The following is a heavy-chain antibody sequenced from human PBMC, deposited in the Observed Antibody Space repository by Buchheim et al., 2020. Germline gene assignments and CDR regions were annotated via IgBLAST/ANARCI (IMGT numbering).Heavy chain of an antibody. V-gene: IGHV4-39*01. CDR3: ATSNWFDP. Sequence: QLQLQESGPGLVKPSETLSLTCSVSGGSISGSRSYWGWVRQPPGRGLEWIGSIYHSGSTYYNPSLTSRVTISVDTSRNQFSLKMSYVTAADTAVYYCATSNWFDPWGQGTL. CDR1: GGSISGSRSY. J-gene: IGHJ5*01. CDR2: IYHSGST.